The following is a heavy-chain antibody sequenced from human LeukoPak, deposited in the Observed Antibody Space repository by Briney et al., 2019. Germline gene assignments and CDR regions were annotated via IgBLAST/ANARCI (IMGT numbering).Heavy chain of an antibody. V-gene: IGHV4-34*01. CDR1: GGSFSGYY. D-gene: IGHD6-13*01. CDR3: ARGYSSSWYGRY. Sequence: SETLSLTCAVYGGSFSGYYWSWIRQPPGKGLEWIGEINHSGSTNYNPSLKSRVTISVDTSKNQFSLKLSSVTAADTAVYYCARGYSSSWYGRYWGQGTLVTVSS. J-gene: IGHJ4*02. CDR2: INHSGST.